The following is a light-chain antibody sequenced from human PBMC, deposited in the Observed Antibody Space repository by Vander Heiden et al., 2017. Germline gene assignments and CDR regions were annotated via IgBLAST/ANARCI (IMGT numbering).Light chain of an antibody. CDR1: QDISNY. Sequence: DIQMTQSPSSLSASVGDRVTITCQASQDISNYLNWYQQKPGKAPKLLIYDASNLETGVPSRFSGSGSGTDFTFTISSLQPEDIATYYCQQYDNLEFGQETRLEIK. CDR3: QQYDNLE. J-gene: IGKJ5*01. CDR2: DAS. V-gene: IGKV1-33*01.